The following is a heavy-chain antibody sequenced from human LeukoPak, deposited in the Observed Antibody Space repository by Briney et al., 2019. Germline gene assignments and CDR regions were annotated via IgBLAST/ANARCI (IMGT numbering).Heavy chain of an antibody. V-gene: IGHV5-51*01. CDR2: IYPGDSDT. Sequence: GESLKISCKGSGYRFSNFWIGWVRQMPGKGLEWMGIIYPGDSDTRYSPSFQGQVTISADKSISTAYLQWSSLKASDTAMYYCALYYYDSSSYDYWGQGTLVTVSS. CDR3: ALYYYDSSSYDY. D-gene: IGHD3-22*01. CDR1: GYRFSNFW. J-gene: IGHJ4*02.